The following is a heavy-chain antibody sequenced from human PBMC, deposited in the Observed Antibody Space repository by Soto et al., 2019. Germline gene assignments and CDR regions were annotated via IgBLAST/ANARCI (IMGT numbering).Heavy chain of an antibody. CDR1: GADINSGGFT. V-gene: IGHV4-31*03. D-gene: IGHD3-16*02. CDR2: TSHSGST. Sequence: SETLSLTCSVSGADINSGGFTWTWIRQHAGKGLEWLGYTSHSGSTDYNPSLKSRLSISGDTSKNHFSLTLTSVTAADAAVYYCATIGVSGYLAVWGQGTTVTVSS. J-gene: IGHJ6*02. CDR3: ATIGVSGYLAV.